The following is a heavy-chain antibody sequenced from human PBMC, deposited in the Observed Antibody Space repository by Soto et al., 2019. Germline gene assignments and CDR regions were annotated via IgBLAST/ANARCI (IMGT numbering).Heavy chain of an antibody. D-gene: IGHD5-12*01. Sequence: SDTLSLTCAVYGGSFSGYYWSWIRQPPGKGLEWIGEINHSGSTNYNPSLKSRVTISVDTSKNQFSLKLSSVTAADTAVYYCAREGRGDRYYYYMDVWGKGTTVTVSS. CDR2: INHSGST. CDR3: AREGRGDRYYYYMDV. CDR1: GGSFSGYY. V-gene: IGHV4-34*01. J-gene: IGHJ6*03.